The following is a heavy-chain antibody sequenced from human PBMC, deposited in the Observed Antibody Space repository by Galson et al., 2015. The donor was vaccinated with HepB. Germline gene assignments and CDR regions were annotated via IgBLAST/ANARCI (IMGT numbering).Heavy chain of an antibody. D-gene: IGHD6-6*01. CDR3: ARGKQLVGNYYYQYMDV. J-gene: IGHJ6*03. CDR2: FYSGGET. Sequence: LRLSYAASGFIVSGNYMNWVRQAPGKGLEWVSVFYSGGETYYADSVKGRFTIFRDNSKNTLSLQMNSLRAEDTAVYYCARGKQLVGNYYYQYMDVWGKGTTVTVS. V-gene: IGHV3-53*01. CDR1: GFIVSGNY.